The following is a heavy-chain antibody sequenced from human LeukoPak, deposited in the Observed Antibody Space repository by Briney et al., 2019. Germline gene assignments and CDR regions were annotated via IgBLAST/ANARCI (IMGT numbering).Heavy chain of an antibody. J-gene: IGHJ3*02. Sequence: SETLSLTCTVSSGSISSRSYYWGWIRQPPGKVVERIGSIYYSGSTYYNPSLKSRVSISVDTSKNQFSLKLSSVTAADTAVYYCARPATTYIDAFDIWGQGTMVTVSS. CDR3: ARPATTYIDAFDI. V-gene: IGHV4-39*01. CDR2: IYYSGST. CDR1: SGSISSRSYY. D-gene: IGHD4-17*01.